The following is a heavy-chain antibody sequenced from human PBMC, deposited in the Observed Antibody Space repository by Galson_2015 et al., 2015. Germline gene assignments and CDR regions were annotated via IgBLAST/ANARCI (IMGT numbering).Heavy chain of an antibody. V-gene: IGHV4-39*01. J-gene: IGHJ4*02. Sequence: ETLSLTCTVSGGSISSTSYYWGWIRQPPGKGLEWIGSIYYSGTTYYNPSLKSRVTISADTSKNQFSLKLSSVTAADTAVYYCARHPDFFFDHWGQGTLVTVSS. CDR1: GGSISSTSYY. D-gene: IGHD3-3*01. CDR2: IYYSGTT. CDR3: ARHPDFFFDH.